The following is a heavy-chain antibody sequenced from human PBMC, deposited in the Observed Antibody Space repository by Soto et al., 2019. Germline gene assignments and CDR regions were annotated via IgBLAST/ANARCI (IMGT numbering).Heavy chain of an antibody. CDR1: GASVTIGSYY. Sequence: QVQLQESGPGVVKPSETLSLTCSVSGASVTIGSYYWSWIRQPPGKGLEWIGYIYYSGSANYNPSLESPITLSMDPTMNQFALRLNSVTAADTALYDCAGLQTYSQSRDYWGPGTLVTVSS. J-gene: IGHJ4*02. CDR2: IYYSGSA. V-gene: IGHV4-61*01. CDR3: AGLQTYSQSRDY. D-gene: IGHD4-4*01.